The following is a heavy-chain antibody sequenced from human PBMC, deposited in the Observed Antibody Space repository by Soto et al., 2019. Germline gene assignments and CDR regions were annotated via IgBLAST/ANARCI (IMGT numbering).Heavy chain of an antibody. CDR3: ARHLSDTAMVMPNYYYYGMDV. CDR1: GHSFTSYW. V-gene: IGHV5-51*01. Sequence: GESLKISCKGSGHSFTSYWIGWVRQMPGKGLEWLGIIYLGDSNTRYSPSFQGQVTISADKSISTAYLQWSSLKASDTAVYYCARHLSDTAMVMPNYYYYGMDVWGQGTTVTVS. CDR2: IYLGDSNT. D-gene: IGHD5-18*01. J-gene: IGHJ6*02.